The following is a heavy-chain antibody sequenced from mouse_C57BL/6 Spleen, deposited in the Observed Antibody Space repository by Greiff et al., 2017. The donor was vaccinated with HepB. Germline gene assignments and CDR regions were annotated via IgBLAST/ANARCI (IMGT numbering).Heavy chain of an antibody. Sequence: QVTLKESGAELVKPGASVKISCKASGYAFSSYWMNWVKQRPGKGLEWIGQIYPGDGDTNYNGKFKGKATLTADKSSSTAYMQLSSLTSEDSAVYFCARDPGTAFAYWGQGTLVTVSA. CDR1: GYAFSSYW. CDR3: ARDPGTAFAY. V-gene: IGHV1-80*01. D-gene: IGHD4-1*01. CDR2: IYPGDGDT. J-gene: IGHJ3*01.